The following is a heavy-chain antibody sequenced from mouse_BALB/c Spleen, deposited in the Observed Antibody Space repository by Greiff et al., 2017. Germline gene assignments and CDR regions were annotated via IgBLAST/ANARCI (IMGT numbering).Heavy chain of an antibody. J-gene: IGHJ3*01. CDR1: GFNIKDYY. V-gene: IGHV14-4*02. D-gene: IGHD2-2*01. CDR3: NVYYGYEGFAY. Sequence: EVQLQQSGAELVRSGASVKLSCTASGFNIKDYYMHWVKQRPEQGLEWIGWIDPENGDTEYAPKFQGKATMTADTSSNTAYLHLSSLTSEDTAVYYCNVYYGYEGFAYWGQGTLVTVSA. CDR2: IDPENGDT.